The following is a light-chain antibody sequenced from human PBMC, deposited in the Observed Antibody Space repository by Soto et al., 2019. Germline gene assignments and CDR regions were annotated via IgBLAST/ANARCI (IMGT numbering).Light chain of an antibody. CDR3: QQYYSYPFT. V-gene: IGKV1-8*01. J-gene: IGKJ5*01. CDR2: AAS. CDR1: QGISSY. Sequence: AILMTQSPSSLSASPGDRVTITCRASQGISSYLAWYQQKPGKAPKLLIYAASTLQSGVPSRFSGSGSGTDFTLTISCLQSEDFATYYCQQYYSYPFTFGRGTRLEIK.